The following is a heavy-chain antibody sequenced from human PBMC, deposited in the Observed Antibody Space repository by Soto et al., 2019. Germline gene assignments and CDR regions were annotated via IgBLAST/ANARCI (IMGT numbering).Heavy chain of an antibody. CDR3: AKDLSLFGPYSGGSCYGVPMDV. V-gene: IGHV3-30*18. Sequence: GGSLRLSCAASGFTFSSYGMHWVRQAPGKGLEWVAVISYDGSNKYYADSVKGRFTISRDNSKNTLYLQMNSLRAEDTAVYYCAKDLSLFGPYSGGSCYGVPMDVWGKGTTVTVSS. CDR2: ISYDGSNK. J-gene: IGHJ6*03. CDR1: GFTFSSYG. D-gene: IGHD2-15*01.